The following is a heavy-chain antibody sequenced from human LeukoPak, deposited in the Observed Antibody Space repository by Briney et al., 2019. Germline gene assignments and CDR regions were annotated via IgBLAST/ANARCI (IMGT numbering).Heavy chain of an antibody. CDR3: AKDGGDSSFGAPYFDY. CDR2: IKSKTDGGTT. CDR1: GFTFSNAW. V-gene: IGHV3-15*05. D-gene: IGHD2-21*01. Sequence: GGSLRLSCAASGFTFSNAWMSWVRQAPGKGLEWVGRIKSKTDGGTTDYAAPVKGRFTISRDNAKNSLYLQMNSLRAEDMALYYCAKDGGDSSFGAPYFDYWGQGTLVTVSS. J-gene: IGHJ4*02.